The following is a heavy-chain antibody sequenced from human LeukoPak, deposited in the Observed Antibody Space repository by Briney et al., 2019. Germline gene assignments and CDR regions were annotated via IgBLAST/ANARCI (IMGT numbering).Heavy chain of an antibody. J-gene: IGHJ4*02. D-gene: IGHD6-19*01. Sequence: GGSLRLSCTASGFTFSTYGIHWVRQAPGKGLEWVTVISNDGSSKYYADSVKGRFTISRDNSKNTLYLQMNSLRAEDTAVYYCARVKQVWASGWYGAFGYWGQGTLVTVSS. CDR1: GFTFSTYG. V-gene: IGHV3-30*03. CDR3: ARVKQVWASGWYGAFGY. CDR2: ISNDGSSK.